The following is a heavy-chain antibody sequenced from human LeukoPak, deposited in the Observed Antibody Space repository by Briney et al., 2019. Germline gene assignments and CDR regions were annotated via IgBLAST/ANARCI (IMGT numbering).Heavy chain of an antibody. Sequence: ASVKVSCKAPGGTFSSYAISWVRQAPGQGLEWMAGIIPIFGTANYAQKFQGRVTITTDESTSTAYMELSSLRSEDTAVYYCARDKRVTYYYGSGGRRYMDVWGKGTTVTVSS. CDR1: GGTFSSYA. J-gene: IGHJ6*03. D-gene: IGHD3-10*01. V-gene: IGHV1-69*05. CDR3: ARDKRVTYYYGSGGRRYMDV. CDR2: IIPIFGTA.